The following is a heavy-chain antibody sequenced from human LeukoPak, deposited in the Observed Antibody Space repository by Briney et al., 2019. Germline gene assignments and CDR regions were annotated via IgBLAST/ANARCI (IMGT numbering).Heavy chain of an antibody. J-gene: IGHJ4*02. CDR3: AKDSVWFGDLLN. CDR2: IGTSVNAI. V-gene: IGHV3-48*03. D-gene: IGHD3-10*01. Sequence: GGSLRLSCAASGFSFSGFDMNWVRQAPGKGLEWIAHIGTSVNAIYYADSVKGRFTISRDNARDSLSLQMDSLRVEDTSVYYCAKDSVWFGDLLNWDQGALVIVSS. CDR1: GFSFSGFD.